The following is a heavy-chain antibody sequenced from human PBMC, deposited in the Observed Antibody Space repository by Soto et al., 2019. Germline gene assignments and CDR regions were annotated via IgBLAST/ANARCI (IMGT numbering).Heavy chain of an antibody. CDR2: IWYDGSNK. V-gene: IGHV3-33*01. Sequence: QVQLVESGGGVVQPGRSLRLSCAASGFTFSSYGMHWVRQAPGKGLEWVAVIWYDGSNKYYADSVKGRFTISRDNSKNTLYLQMNRLRAEDTAVYYCARDALDYGDYDGMDVWGQGTTVTVSS. J-gene: IGHJ6*02. CDR3: ARDALDYGDYDGMDV. D-gene: IGHD4-17*01. CDR1: GFTFSSYG.